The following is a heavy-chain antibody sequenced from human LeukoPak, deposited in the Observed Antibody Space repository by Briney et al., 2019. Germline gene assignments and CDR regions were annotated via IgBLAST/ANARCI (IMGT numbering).Heavy chain of an antibody. CDR1: GGSISSSNSY. CDR3: ARQTGSGLFILP. Sequence: SETLSLTCTVSGGSISSSNSYWGWIRQPPGKGLEWIGSIYYSGNTYYNASLKSQVSISIDTSKNQYSLRLTSVTAADTAVYYCARQTGSGLFILPGGQGTLVTVSS. J-gene: IGHJ4*02. CDR2: IYYSGNT. V-gene: IGHV4-39*01. D-gene: IGHD3/OR15-3a*01.